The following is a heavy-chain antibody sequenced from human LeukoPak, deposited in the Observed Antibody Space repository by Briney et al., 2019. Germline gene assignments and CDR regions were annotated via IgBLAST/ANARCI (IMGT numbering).Heavy chain of an antibody. CDR3: AKGSHDPIDY. CDR1: GFTFSSYE. V-gene: IGHV3-48*03. CDR2: ISSSGSTI. J-gene: IGHJ4*02. Sequence: GRSLRLSCAASGFTFSSYEMNWVRQAPGKGLEWVSYISSSGSTIYYADSVKGRFTISRDNSKNTLYLQMNSLRAEDTAVYYCAKGSHDPIDYWGQGTLVTVSS.